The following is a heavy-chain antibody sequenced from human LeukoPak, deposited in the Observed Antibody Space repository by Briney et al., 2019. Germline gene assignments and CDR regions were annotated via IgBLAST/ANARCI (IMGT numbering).Heavy chain of an antibody. Sequence: ASVKVSCKVSGYTLTELSMHWVRQAPGKGLEWMGGFDPEDGETIYAQKFQGRVTMTEDTSTDTAYMELSSLRSEDTAVYYCARGPPGRGVGIVVVSHLTDYWGQGTQVTVSS. CDR2: FDPEDGET. J-gene: IGHJ4*02. CDR3: ARGPPGRGVGIVVVSHLTDY. D-gene: IGHD3-22*01. V-gene: IGHV1-24*01. CDR1: GYTLTELS.